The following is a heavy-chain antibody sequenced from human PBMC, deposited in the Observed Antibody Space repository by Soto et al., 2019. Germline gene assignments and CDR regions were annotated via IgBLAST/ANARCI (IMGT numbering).Heavy chain of an antibody. CDR3: AKDRSGWDFNYYFDY. D-gene: IGHD6-19*01. J-gene: IGHJ4*02. V-gene: IGHV3-30*18. CDR1: GFTFSNYG. Sequence: PGGSLRLSCAASGFTFSNYGMHWVRQAPGKGLEWVAAISYHGSEEHYADSMKGRFTISRDNSKNTLYLQVNSLRAEDTALYYCAKDRSGWDFNYYFDYWGQGALVTVSS. CDR2: ISYHGSEE.